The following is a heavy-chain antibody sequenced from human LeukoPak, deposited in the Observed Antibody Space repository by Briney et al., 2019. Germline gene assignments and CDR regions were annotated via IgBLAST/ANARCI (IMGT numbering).Heavy chain of an antibody. CDR3: ARVTAVAGTSVGVDA. V-gene: IGHV3-74*01. Sequence: GGSLRLSCAASGFTFSTYWMHWVRQTPGKGLVWVSRINSDASVTTYADSVKGRFTISRDNAKNTLYLQMNSLRAEDTAVYYCARVTAVAGTSVGVDAWGQGILVTVS. CDR1: GFTFSTYW. CDR2: INSDASVT. D-gene: IGHD6-19*01. J-gene: IGHJ4*02.